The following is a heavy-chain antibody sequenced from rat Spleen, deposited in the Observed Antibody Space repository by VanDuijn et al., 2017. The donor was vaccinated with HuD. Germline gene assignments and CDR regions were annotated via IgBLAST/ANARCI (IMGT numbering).Heavy chain of an antibody. CDR2: MTYNGDT. V-gene: IGHV2-63*01. CDR3: ARSYGGYTQHWFAY. CDR1: GFSLIRYN. D-gene: IGHD1-11*01. J-gene: IGHJ3*01. Sequence: QVQLKESGPGLVQPSQTLSLTCTVSGFSLIRYNVHWVRQPPGEGLEWMGRMTYNGDTSYNSALKSRLSISRDTSKSQVFLQMNSLQTDDTAIYFCARSYGGYTQHWFAYWGQGTLVTVSS.